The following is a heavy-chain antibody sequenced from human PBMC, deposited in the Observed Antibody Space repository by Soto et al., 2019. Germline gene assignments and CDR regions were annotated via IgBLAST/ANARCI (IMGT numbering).Heavy chain of an antibody. CDR3: AKEVDVGSTMIDS. V-gene: IGHV3-23*01. CDR1: GFTFTRYP. Sequence: EVQLLESGGGLVQPGGSLRLSCAASGFTFTRYPIRWVRQAPGKGLEWVSGISPSGAATYFADSVKGRFTISRDSSKSTLSLQMNNLRAEDTAVYYCAKEVDVGSTMIDSWGQGTLVTFSS. CDR2: ISPSGAAT. D-gene: IGHD1-26*01. J-gene: IGHJ4*02.